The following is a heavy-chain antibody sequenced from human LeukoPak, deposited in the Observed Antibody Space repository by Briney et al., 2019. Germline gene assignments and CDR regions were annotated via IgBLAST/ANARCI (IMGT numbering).Heavy chain of an antibody. V-gene: IGHV4-39*07. Sequence: SETLSLTCTVSGGSISRSNRGWIRQPPGKGLEWIGSMYFSGSTYYKPSLKSRVTISVDTSKNQFSLKLTSVTAADTAVYFCAKELQANDFWSGSYIVSYFDPWGQGTLVTVSS. J-gene: IGHJ5*02. D-gene: IGHD3-3*01. CDR2: MYFSGST. CDR3: AKELQANDFWSGSYIVSYFDP. CDR1: GGSISRSN.